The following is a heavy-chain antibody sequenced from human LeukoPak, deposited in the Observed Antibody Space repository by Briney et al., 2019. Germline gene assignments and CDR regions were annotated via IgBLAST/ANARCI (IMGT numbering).Heavy chain of an antibody. D-gene: IGHD3-22*01. CDR2: IYPGDSDT. CDR3: ARFVGHYYDSSGYYFYY. V-gene: IGHV5-51*01. J-gene: IGHJ4*02. Sequence: GESLKISCKGSGYSFTSYWIGWVRQMPGKGPEWMGIIYPGDSDTRYSPSFQGQVTISADKSISTAYLQWSSLKASDTAMYYCARFVGHYYDSSGYYFYYWGQGTLVTVSS. CDR1: GYSFTSYW.